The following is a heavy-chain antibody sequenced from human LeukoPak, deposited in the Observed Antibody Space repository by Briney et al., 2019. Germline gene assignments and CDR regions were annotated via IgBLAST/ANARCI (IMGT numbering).Heavy chain of an antibody. CDR3: ARVYCSGGSCFRGRVGFDP. CDR2: IIPILGIA. D-gene: IGHD2-15*01. Sequence: ASVKVSFKASGGTFISYAISWVRQAPGQGLEWTGRIIPILGIANYAQKFQGRVTITADKSTSTAYMELSSLRSEDTAVYYCARVYCSGGSCFRGRVGFDPWGQGTLVTVSS. V-gene: IGHV1-69*04. CDR1: GGTFISYA. J-gene: IGHJ5*02.